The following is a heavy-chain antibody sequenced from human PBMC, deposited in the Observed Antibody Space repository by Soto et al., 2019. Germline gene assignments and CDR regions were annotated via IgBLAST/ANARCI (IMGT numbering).Heavy chain of an antibody. V-gene: IGHV2-5*02. CDR3: AHIPNYYQYVWFDP. CDR1: GFSLTTRGVG. J-gene: IGHJ5*02. CDR2: IYWDDDK. D-gene: IGHD3-16*01. Sequence: QITLKESGPTLVKPTQTLTLTCTFSGFSLTTRGVGVGWIRQPPGKALECLALIYWDDDKRYSPSLQSRLSITKDTSKTQVVLTMTNVDPVDTATYNCAHIPNYYQYVWFDPWGQGTLVSVSS.